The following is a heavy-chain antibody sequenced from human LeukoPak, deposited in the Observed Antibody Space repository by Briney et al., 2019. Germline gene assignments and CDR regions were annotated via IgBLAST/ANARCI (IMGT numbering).Heavy chain of an antibody. Sequence: SETLSLTCAVYGGSFSGYYWSWIRQPPGKGLEWIGEINHSGSTNYNPSLKSRVTTSVDTSKNQFSLKLSSVTAADTAVYYCARGLTDMSIVGASSAQYYFDYWGQGTLVTVSS. CDR2: INHSGST. J-gene: IGHJ4*02. V-gene: IGHV4-34*01. D-gene: IGHD1-26*01. CDR3: ARGLTDMSIVGASSAQYYFDY. CDR1: GGSFSGYY.